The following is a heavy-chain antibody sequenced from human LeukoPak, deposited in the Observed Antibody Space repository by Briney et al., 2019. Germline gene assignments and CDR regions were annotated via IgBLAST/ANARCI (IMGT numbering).Heavy chain of an antibody. Sequence: GGSLRLSCAASGFTFSSSAMTWVRQAPGKGLEWVSDISGGGDITYYADSVAGRFTISRDNAKNTLYLQMNSLRVEDTAVYYCSWDHTGKEDIWGQGTMVTVSS. V-gene: IGHV3-23*01. CDR2: ISGGGDIT. CDR3: SWDHTGKEDI. J-gene: IGHJ3*02. CDR1: GFTFSSSA. D-gene: IGHD2-8*02.